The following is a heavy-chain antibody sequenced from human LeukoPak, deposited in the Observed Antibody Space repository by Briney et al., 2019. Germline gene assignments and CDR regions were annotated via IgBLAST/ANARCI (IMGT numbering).Heavy chain of an antibody. D-gene: IGHD6-19*01. J-gene: IGHJ6*02. CDR1: GFTFSSYA. CDR2: ISSNGGST. CDR3: AKDGGGDSSGWYYYYYGMDV. V-gene: IGHV3-64*01. Sequence: GGSLRLSCAASGFTFSSYAMHWVRQAPGKGLEYVSAISSNGGSTYYANSVKGRFTISRDNSKNTLYLQMNSLRTEDTAVYYCAKDGGGDSSGWYYYYYGMDVWGQGTTVTVSS.